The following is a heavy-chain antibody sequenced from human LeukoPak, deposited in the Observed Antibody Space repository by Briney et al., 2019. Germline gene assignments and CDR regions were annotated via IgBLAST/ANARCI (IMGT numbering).Heavy chain of an antibody. CDR1: GFTFNTYG. CDR2: ISYDGSQK. D-gene: IGHD4-17*01. CDR3: TRGSYGDLN. Sequence: GRSLRLSCAASGFTFNTYGTHWVRQAPGKGLEWVAVISYDGSQKYYADSVKGRFTISRDDSKNTLYLQMNSLRAEDTAVYYCTRGSYGDLNWGQGTLVTVSS. V-gene: IGHV3-30*03. J-gene: IGHJ4*02.